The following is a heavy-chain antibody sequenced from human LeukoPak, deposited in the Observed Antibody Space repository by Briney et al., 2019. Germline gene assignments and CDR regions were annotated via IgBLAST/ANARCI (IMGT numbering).Heavy chain of an antibody. D-gene: IGHD2-8*01. V-gene: IGHV4-61*02. J-gene: IGHJ6*03. CDR2: IYTSGST. CDR1: GGSISSGSYY. Sequence: KSSETLSLTCTVSGGSISSGSYYWSWIRQPAGKGLEWIGRIYTSGSTNYNPSLKSRVTISVDTSKNQFSLKLSSVTAADTAVYYCARASGYCTNGVCPDYYYYYMDVWGKGTTVTVSS. CDR3: ARASGYCTNGVCPDYYYYYMDV.